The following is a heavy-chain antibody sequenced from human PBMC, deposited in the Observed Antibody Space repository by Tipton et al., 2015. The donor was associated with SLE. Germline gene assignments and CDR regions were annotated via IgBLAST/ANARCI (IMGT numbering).Heavy chain of an antibody. CDR1: GGSITSDDYY. D-gene: IGHD1-26*01. J-gene: IGHJ6*03. V-gene: IGHV4-61*02. Sequence: TLSLTCTVSGGSITSDDYYWNWIRQPAGQGLEWIGRIYNSGRTNYNPSLGSRVTISVDTSKNQFSLNLRSVTAADTAIYYCARDRIVGPTQGYYYYYMDVWGKGTTVTVS. CDR3: ARDRIVGPTQGYYYYYMDV. CDR2: IYNSGRT.